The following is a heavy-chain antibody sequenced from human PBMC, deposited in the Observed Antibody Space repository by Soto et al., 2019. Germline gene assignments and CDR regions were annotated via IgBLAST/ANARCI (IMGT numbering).Heavy chain of an antibody. Sequence: EVQLLESGGGWVQPGGSLRLSCTASGFSFSNHSFNWVRQAPGQGLEWVAYISSSSSLILYADSVRGRFVISRDNALKSVYQQKNRPRDEDDATYYYGTESGGKDRGCYIDPWGQGTLVTVSS. D-gene: IGHD2-15*01. CDR1: GFSFSNHS. V-gene: IGHV3-48*02. CDR3: GTESGGKDRGCYIDP. J-gene: IGHJ5*02. CDR2: ISSSSSLI.